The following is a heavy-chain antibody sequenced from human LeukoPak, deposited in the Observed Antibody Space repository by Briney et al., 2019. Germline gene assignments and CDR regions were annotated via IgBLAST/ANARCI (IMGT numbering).Heavy chain of an antibody. J-gene: IGHJ3*02. V-gene: IGHV4-59*08. CDR1: GGSISSYY. D-gene: IGHD7-27*01. Sequence: KSSETLSLTCTVSGGSISSYYWSWIRQPAGKGLEWIGYIYYSGSTNYNPSLKSRVTISVDTSKNQFSLKLSSVTAADTAVYYCARHGDFYDAFDIWGQGTMVTVSS. CDR3: ARHGDFYDAFDI. CDR2: IYYSGST.